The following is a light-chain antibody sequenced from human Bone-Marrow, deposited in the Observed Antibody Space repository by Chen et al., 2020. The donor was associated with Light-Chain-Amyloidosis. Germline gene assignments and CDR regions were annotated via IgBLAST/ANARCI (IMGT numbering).Light chain of an antibody. CDR2: SNN. CDR1: SSNIGSNP. Sequence: QSVLTQPPSASGTPGQRVTISSSGSSSNIGSNPVNWYQQLPGTAPKLLIYSNNQRPSGVPDRFSGSKSGTSASLAISGLQSEDEADYYCAAWDDSLNGWVFGGGTKLTVL. V-gene: IGLV1-44*01. J-gene: IGLJ3*02. CDR3: AAWDDSLNGWV.